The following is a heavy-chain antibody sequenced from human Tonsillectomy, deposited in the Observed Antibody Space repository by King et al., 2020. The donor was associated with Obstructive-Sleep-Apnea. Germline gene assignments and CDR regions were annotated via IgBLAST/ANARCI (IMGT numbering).Heavy chain of an antibody. CDR2: IYHIGST. Sequence: VQLQESGPGLVKPSLTLSLTCAVSVGSISSSYWWKWVGQPPGKGLEWIGEIYHIGSTNYNPSLKSRVTISVDKSKNHFTLKVRSVTAADTAVYYCARVGAAGRGWFDPWGQGSLVTVSS. CDR3: ARVGAAGRGWFDP. D-gene: IGHD6-13*01. J-gene: IGHJ5*02. CDR1: VGSISSSYW. V-gene: IGHV4-4*02.